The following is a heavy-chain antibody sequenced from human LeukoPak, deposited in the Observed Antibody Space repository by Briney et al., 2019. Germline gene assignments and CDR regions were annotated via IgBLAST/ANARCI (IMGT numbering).Heavy chain of an antibody. D-gene: IGHD3-22*01. J-gene: IGHJ6*03. CDR1: GGSFSGYY. V-gene: IGHV4-34*01. CDR2: MNPSGST. Sequence: SETLSLTCAVYGGSFSGYYWTWIRQTPGKGLEWIGEMNPSGSTNYNPSLKSRVTISVNTSKNQFSLNLSSVTAADTAVYYCARGRQDVTMMVVVMTGVSYYLDVWGKGTTVTVS. CDR3: ARGRQDVTMMVVVMTGVSYYLDV.